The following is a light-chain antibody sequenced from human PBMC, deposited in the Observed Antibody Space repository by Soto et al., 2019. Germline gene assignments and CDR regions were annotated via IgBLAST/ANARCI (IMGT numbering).Light chain of an antibody. V-gene: IGKV3D-20*02. Sequence: IVLTQSPGTLSLSPGERATLSCRAGQSVSSNYLAWYQQKPGQAPRLLIYGASSRATGIPDRFSGSGSGTDFTLTISRLEPEDFGVYYCQQRSNWPPVTFGGGTKVDIK. CDR1: QSVSSNY. CDR2: GAS. J-gene: IGKJ4*01. CDR3: QQRSNWPPVT.